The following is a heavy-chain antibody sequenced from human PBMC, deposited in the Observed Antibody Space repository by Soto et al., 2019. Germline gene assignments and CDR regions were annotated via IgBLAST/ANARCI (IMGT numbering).Heavy chain of an antibody. V-gene: IGHV1-18*01. Sequence: QVQLLQSGAEVRKPGASVNVSCKASGYTFTSFSMRWVRQAPGQGLEWMGWISPYNDNTYYAQKFQGRVTFTTDTSTCTAYMELRSLRSDDTAVYYCARQKAYSYAGMDNWGQGTLVSVAS. D-gene: IGHD5-18*01. J-gene: IGHJ4*02. CDR3: ARQKAYSYAGMDN. CDR2: ISPYNDNT. CDR1: GYTFTSFS.